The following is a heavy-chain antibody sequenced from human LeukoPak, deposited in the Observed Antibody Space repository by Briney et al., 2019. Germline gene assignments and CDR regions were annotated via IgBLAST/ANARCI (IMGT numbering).Heavy chain of an antibody. Sequence: PSETLSLTCTVSGSSISSYYWSWIRQPPGKGLEWIGYIYYSGSTNYNPSLKSRVTISVDTSKNQFSLKLSSVTAADTAVYYCASFLGMVRGKGGFDYWGQGTLVTVSS. CDR1: GSSISSYY. CDR2: IYYSGST. J-gene: IGHJ4*02. D-gene: IGHD3-10*01. CDR3: ASFLGMVRGKGGFDY. V-gene: IGHV4-59*01.